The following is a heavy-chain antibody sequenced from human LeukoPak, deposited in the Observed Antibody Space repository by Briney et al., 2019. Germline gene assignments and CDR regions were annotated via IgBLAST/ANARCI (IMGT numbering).Heavy chain of an antibody. CDR1: GFTFSNFR. CDR2: INRDGSEK. Sequence: PGGSLRLSCAASGFTFSNFRMMWVRQAPGKGLEWVANINRDGSEKNYVDSVKGRFTISRDNARNSLYLQMNTLRAEETAVYYCARDRYYVSGTYYRFDYWGPGALVTVSS. CDR3: ARDRYYVSGTYYRFDY. J-gene: IGHJ4*02. D-gene: IGHD3-10*01. V-gene: IGHV3-7*01.